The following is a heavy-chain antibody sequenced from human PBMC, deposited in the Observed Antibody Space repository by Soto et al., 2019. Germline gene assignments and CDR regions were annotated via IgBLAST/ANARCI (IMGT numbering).Heavy chain of an antibody. D-gene: IGHD3-10*01. CDR2: IYYSGST. Sequence: TSETLSLTCTVSGGSISSSSYYWSWIRQPPGKGLEWIGYIYYSGSTNYNPSLKSRVTISVDTSKNQFSLKLNSMTAADTAVYYCARHNYGSGSTYFDYWGQGTLVTVPQ. CDR1: GGSISSSSYY. CDR3: ARHNYGSGSTYFDY. J-gene: IGHJ4*02. V-gene: IGHV4-61*05.